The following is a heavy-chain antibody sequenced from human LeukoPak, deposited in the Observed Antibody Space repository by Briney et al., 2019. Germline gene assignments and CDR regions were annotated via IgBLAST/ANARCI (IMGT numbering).Heavy chain of an antibody. CDR1: GFTVRSNY. CDR2: IYSGETT. CDR3: ARERYYYDTTGALDY. J-gene: IGHJ4*02. Sequence: GGSLRLSCAASGFTVRSNYISWVRQAPGKGLEWVSVIYSGETTYYAESMRGRFTIFRDNSKNTLYLQMNSLGAEDTAVYYCARERYYYDTTGALDYWGQGTLVTVSS. V-gene: IGHV3-66*02. D-gene: IGHD3-22*01.